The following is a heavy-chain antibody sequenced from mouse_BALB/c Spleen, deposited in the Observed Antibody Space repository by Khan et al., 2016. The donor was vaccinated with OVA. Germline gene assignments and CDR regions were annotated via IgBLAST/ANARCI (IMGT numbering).Heavy chain of an antibody. J-gene: IGHJ2*01. CDR3: ARSGNITTVGGAGLDF. CDR1: GYAITSDYV. Sequence: EVQLQESGPGLVKPSQSLSRTCTVTGYAITSDYVWNWIRQFPGNKLEWMGYIKNSGSTSYNPSLKSRISITRDTSKNQFFLQLKSVNSEDTATXCCARSGNITTVGGAGLDFWGQGTTLTVSS. V-gene: IGHV3-2*02. CDR2: IKNSGST. D-gene: IGHD1-2*01.